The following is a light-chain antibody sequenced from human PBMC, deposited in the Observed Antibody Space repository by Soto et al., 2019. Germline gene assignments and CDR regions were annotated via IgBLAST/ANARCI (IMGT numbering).Light chain of an antibody. J-gene: IGKJ1*01. Sequence: DIVMTQSPLSLPVTPGEPASISCRSSQSLLHSNGYNYLDWYLQKSGQSPQLLIYFGSTRASGVPDRSNGSGSGTDFTLKIRRVEAEDVGVYSCMQPLHTPWTFGQGTKVDIK. CDR2: FGS. CDR1: QSLLHSNGYNY. CDR3: MQPLHTPWT. V-gene: IGKV2-28*01.